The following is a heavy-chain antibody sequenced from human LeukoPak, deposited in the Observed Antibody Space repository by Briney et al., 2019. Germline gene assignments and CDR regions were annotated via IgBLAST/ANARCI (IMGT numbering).Heavy chain of an antibody. V-gene: IGHV3-66*04. CDR3: ARRSCSGGSCYIFDY. J-gene: IGHJ4*02. Sequence: GSLRLSCAASGFTVSSNYMSWVRQAPGKGLEWVSVIYSGGSTYYADSVKGRFTISRDNSKNTLYLQMNSLRAEDTAVYYCARRSCSGGSCYIFDYWGQGTLVTVSS. CDR1: GFTVSSNY. CDR2: IYSGGST. D-gene: IGHD2-15*01.